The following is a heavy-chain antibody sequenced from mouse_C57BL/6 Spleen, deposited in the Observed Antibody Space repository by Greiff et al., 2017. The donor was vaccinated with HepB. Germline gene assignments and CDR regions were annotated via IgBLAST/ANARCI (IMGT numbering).Heavy chain of an antibody. CDR2: IRNKANGYTT. CDR1: GFTFTDYY. V-gene: IGHV7-3*01. Sequence: EVHLVESGGGLVQPGGSLSLSCAASGFTFTDYYMSWVRQPPGKALEWLGFIRNKANGYTTEYSASVKGRFTISRDNSQSILYLQMNALRAEDSATYYCARSVYDYDEGYFDYWGQGTTLTVSS. D-gene: IGHD2-4*01. CDR3: ARSVYDYDEGYFDY. J-gene: IGHJ2*01.